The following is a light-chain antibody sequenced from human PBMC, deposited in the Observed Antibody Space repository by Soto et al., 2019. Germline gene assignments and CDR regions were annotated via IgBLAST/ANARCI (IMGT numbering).Light chain of an antibody. CDR2: GAS. CDR3: QQYNNWPPLYT. CDR1: QSISSN. J-gene: IGKJ2*01. Sequence: EIAMTQSPATLSVSPRERATLSCSASQSISSNLAWYQQKPGQAPRLLIYGASTRATGIPARLSGSGSGTEFTLTISSLQSEDFAVYCCQQYNNWPPLYTFGQGTKLEIK. V-gene: IGKV3-15*01.